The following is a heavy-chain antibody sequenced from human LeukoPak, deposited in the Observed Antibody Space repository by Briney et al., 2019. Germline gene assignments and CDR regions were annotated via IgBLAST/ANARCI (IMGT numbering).Heavy chain of an antibody. D-gene: IGHD6-19*01. CDR2: ITGSGGST. CDR3: ARGLAVAGQYYYYYGMDV. J-gene: IGHJ6*02. V-gene: IGHV3-23*01. Sequence: PGGSLRLSCAASGFTFSSYAMNWVRQAAGKGLEWVSTITGSGGSTYYADSVKGRFTISRDNAKNSLYLQMNSLRAEDTAVYYCARGLAVAGQYYYYYGMDVWGQGTTVTVSS. CDR1: GFTFSSYA.